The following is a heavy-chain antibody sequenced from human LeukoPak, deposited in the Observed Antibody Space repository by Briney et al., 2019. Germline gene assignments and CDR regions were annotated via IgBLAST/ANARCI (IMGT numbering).Heavy chain of an antibody. CDR3: AREGTYYYASGSYQGYYFDY. V-gene: IGHV3-30*04. D-gene: IGHD3-10*01. CDR1: GFTFCNYA. CDR2: ISDDGSNK. Sequence: GGSLRLSCAASGFTFCNYAVHWVRQAPGKGLQWVTIISDDGSNKYCADSVKGRFTISRDNSKNTVYLQMNSLRAEDTAVYYCAREGTYYYASGSYQGYYFDYWGQGTLVTVSS. J-gene: IGHJ4*02.